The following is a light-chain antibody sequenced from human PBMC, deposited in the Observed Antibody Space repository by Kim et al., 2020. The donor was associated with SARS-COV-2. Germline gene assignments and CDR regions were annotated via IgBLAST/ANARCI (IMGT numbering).Light chain of an antibody. V-gene: IGLV3-19*01. CDR2: GKN. Sequence: SSELTQDPAVSVALGQTVRITCQGDSLRSYYASWYQQKPGQAPVLVIYGKNNRPSGIPDRFSGSSSGNTASLIITGAHAEDEADYYCNSRDSSGNHKFGGGTQLTVL. J-gene: IGLJ2*01. CDR3: NSRDSSGNHK. CDR1: SLRSYY.